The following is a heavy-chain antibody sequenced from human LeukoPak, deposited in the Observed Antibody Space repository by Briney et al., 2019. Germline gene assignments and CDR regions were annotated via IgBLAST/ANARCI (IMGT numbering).Heavy chain of an antibody. CDR1: GYSISSGYY. Sequence: SETLSLTCTVSGYSISSGYYWGWIRQPPGKGLEWIGSIYHSGSTYYNPSLKSRVTISVDTSKNQFSLKLSSVTAADTAVYYCAKDPRGSYPQLFDYWGQGTLVTVSS. D-gene: IGHD1-26*01. CDR2: IYHSGST. V-gene: IGHV4-38-2*02. J-gene: IGHJ4*02. CDR3: AKDPRGSYPQLFDY.